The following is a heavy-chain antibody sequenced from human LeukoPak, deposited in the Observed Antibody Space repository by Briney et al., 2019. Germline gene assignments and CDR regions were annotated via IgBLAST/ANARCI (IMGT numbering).Heavy chain of an antibody. CDR2: ISGSGGST. D-gene: IGHD3-22*01. Sequence: GGSLRLSCAASGFTFSSYAMSWVRQAPGKGLEWVSAISGSGGSTYYADSVKGRFTISRDNSKNTLYLQMNSLRAEDTAVYYCAKDPYYYDSSEDPFDYWDQGTLVTVSS. V-gene: IGHV3-23*01. CDR3: AKDPYYYDSSEDPFDY. J-gene: IGHJ4*02. CDR1: GFTFSSYA.